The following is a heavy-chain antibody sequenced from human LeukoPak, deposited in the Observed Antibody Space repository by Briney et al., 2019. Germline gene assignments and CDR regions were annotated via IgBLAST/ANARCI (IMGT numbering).Heavy chain of an antibody. Sequence: SETLSLTCTVSGGSISSYYWSWIRQPAGKGLEWIGRIYTSGSTNYNPSLKSRVTMSVDTSKNQFSLKLSSVTAADTAVYYCAKIIAAAAPFDPWGQGTLVTVSS. D-gene: IGHD6-13*01. CDR3: AKIIAAAAPFDP. CDR1: GGSISSYY. J-gene: IGHJ5*02. CDR2: IYTSGST. V-gene: IGHV4-4*07.